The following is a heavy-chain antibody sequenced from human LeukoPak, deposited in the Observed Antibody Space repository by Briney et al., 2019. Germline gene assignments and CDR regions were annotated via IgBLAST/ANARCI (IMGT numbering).Heavy chain of an antibody. CDR1: GGTFSSYA. CDR2: IIPIFGTA. V-gene: IGHV1-69*01. CDR3: ARDRTIFGVVIIPEDY. Sequence: ASVKVSCKASGGTFSSYAISWVRQAPGQGLEWMGGIIPIFGTANYAQKFQGRVTITADESTSTAYMELSSLRSEDTAVYYCARDRTIFGVVIIPEDYWGQGTLVTVSS. D-gene: IGHD3-3*01. J-gene: IGHJ4*02.